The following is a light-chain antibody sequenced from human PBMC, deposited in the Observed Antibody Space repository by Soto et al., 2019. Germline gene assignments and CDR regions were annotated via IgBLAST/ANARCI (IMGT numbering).Light chain of an antibody. CDR1: QTVGNS. J-gene: IGKJ4*01. V-gene: IGKV3-15*01. Sequence: EVVMTQSPATLSVSPGERATLSCRASQTVGNSLAWYQQKPGQAPRLLMYGASTRATETPVRFSGSGSGTEFTLTISSLQSEDFAVYYCQQYSNWPPVIFGGGTKVDIK. CDR3: QQYSNWPPVI. CDR2: GAS.